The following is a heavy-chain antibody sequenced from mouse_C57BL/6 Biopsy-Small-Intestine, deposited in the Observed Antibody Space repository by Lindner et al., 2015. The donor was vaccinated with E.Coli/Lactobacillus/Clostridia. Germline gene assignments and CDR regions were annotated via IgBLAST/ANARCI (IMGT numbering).Heavy chain of an antibody. CDR1: GYSFTDYN. CDR2: INPMYDTI. V-gene: IGHV1-39*01. CDR3: ARNGRYFDV. J-gene: IGHJ1*03. Sequence: VQLQRSGPELVKPGASVKISCKASGYSFTDYNMDWVKQSNGKSLEWIGVINPMYDTINYSQKFKGKATMTVDQSSSTAYMQLNSLTSEDSAVYYCARNGRYFDVWGTGTTVTVPS.